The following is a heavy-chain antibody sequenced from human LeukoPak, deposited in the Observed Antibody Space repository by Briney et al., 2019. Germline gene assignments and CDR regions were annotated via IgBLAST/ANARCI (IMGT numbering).Heavy chain of an antibody. J-gene: IGHJ4*02. CDR2: ISNDGSST. D-gene: IGHD3-10*01. CDR3: ARSSYPYFFDY. V-gene: IGHV3-74*01. CDR1: GFTFSTYW. Sequence: PGGSLRLSCAASGFTFSTYWMHWVRQAPGKGLVWVSRISNDGSSTIYADSVRGRFTISRDNAKNTLYMQMNDLRAEDTSVYFCARSSYPYFFDYWGQGALVTVSS.